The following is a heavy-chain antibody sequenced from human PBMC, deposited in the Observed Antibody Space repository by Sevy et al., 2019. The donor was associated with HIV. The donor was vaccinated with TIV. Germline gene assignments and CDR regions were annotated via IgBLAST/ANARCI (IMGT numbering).Heavy chain of an antibody. J-gene: IGHJ3*02. CDR1: GFTFDDYA. Sequence: GGSLRLSCAASGFTFDDYAMHWVRQAPGKGLEWVSGISWSSGSIGYADSVKGRFTISRDNAKNSLYLQMNSLRAEDTALYYCAKVVTAISLDAFDIWGQGRMVTVSS. CDR2: ISWSSGSI. V-gene: IGHV3-9*01. CDR3: AKVVTAISLDAFDI. D-gene: IGHD2-21*02.